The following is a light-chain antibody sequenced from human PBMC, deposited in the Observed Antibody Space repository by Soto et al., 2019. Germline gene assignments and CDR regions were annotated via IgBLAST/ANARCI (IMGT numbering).Light chain of an antibody. V-gene: IGLV1-47*01. CDR2: RSS. CDR3: AAWDDSLSGPV. Sequence: QSALAQPPSASGTPGQRVTISCSGSSSNTGTNSIYWYQQLPGAAPKLLIFRSSHRPSGVPDRFSGSKSGTSGSLAISGLRSEDEADYYCAAWDDSLSGPVFGTGTKLTVL. J-gene: IGLJ1*01. CDR1: SSNTGTNS.